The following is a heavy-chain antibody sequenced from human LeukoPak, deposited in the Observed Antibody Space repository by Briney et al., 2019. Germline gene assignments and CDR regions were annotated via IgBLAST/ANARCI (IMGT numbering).Heavy chain of an antibody. D-gene: IGHD3-10*01. CDR2: IGTGGDA. V-gene: IGHV3-13*01. Sequence: GGSLRLSCVASGFTLSYYDMHWVRQATGKGLEWVSGIGTGGDANYAGPVRGRFTISREDAKRSLYLQMNSLRAGDTAVYYCARDRGTGFDLWGQGTLVTVSS. J-gene: IGHJ4*02. CDR3: ARDRGTGFDL. CDR1: GFTLSYYD.